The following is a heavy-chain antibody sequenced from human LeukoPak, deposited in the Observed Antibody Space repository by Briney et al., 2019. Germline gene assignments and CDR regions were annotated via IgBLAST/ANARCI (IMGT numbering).Heavy chain of an antibody. V-gene: IGHV3-15*01. D-gene: IGHD1-26*01. J-gene: IGHJ1*01. CDR1: GFTFSNAW. Sequence: GGSLRLSCAASGFTFSNAWMSWVRQAPGKGLEWVGRIKSKTDGRTTDYAAPVKGRFTISRDDSKNTLYLQMNSLKTEDTAVYYCTRERELLVYFQHWGQGTLVTVSS. CDR3: TRERELLVYFQH. CDR2: IKSKTDGRTT.